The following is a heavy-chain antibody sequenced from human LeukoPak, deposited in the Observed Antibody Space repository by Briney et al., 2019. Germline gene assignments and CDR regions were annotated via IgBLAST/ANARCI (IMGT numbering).Heavy chain of an antibody. J-gene: IGHJ4*02. D-gene: IGHD1-14*01. CDR2: ISYSGANT. CDR3: AKPAKTDYTDY. V-gene: IGHV3-23*01. Sequence: PGGSLRLSCAASGFTFSSYGMSWVRQAPGKGLEWVSTISYSGANTYYADSVKGRFTISRDNSKNTLYLQMNSLRAEDTALYYCAKPAKTDYTDYWGQGTLVTVSS. CDR1: GFTFSSYG.